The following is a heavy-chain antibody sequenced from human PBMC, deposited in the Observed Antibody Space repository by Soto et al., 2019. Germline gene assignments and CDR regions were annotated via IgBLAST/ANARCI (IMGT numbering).Heavy chain of an antibody. CDR1: GFIFSDHY. CDR2: TRNKANSHTT. J-gene: IGHJ4*02. Sequence: EVQLVESGGGLVQPGGSLRLSCAASGFIFSDHYMDWVRQAPGKGLEWVGRTRNKANSHTTEYAASVKGRFTISRYDSKNSLYLQMNSLKIEDTAVYYCARATTVTDYWGQGTLVTVSS. CDR3: ARATTVTDY. V-gene: IGHV3-72*01. D-gene: IGHD4-17*01.